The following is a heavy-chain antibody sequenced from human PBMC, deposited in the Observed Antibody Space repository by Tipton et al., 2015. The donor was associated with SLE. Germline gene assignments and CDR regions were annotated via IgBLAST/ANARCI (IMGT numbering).Heavy chain of an antibody. CDR1: GGSISSGSYY. CDR2: IYTSGST. D-gene: IGHD3-10*01. Sequence: TLSLTCTVSGGSISSGSYYWSWIRQPAGKGLEWIGYIYTSGSTNYNPSLKSRVTISVDTSKNQFSLKLSSVTAADTAVYYCVRDRGVRGDRFDYWGQGTLVTVSS. CDR3: VRDRGVRGDRFDY. J-gene: IGHJ4*02. V-gene: IGHV4-61*09.